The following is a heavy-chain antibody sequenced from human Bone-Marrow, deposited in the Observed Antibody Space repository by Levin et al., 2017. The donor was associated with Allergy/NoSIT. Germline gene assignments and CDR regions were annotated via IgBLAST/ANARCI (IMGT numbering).Heavy chain of an antibody. CDR1: GGSINSGSYY. D-gene: IGHD3-22*01. J-gene: IGHJ3*01. V-gene: IGHV4-61*02. CDR3: ARETTDNYDNSGFLEAFDL. Sequence: SETLSLTCTVSGGSINSGSYYWSWIRQPAGTGLEWIGRFHTSGSTHYNPSLKSRVTISVDTSKNQFSLKLSSLTAADTAMYYCARETTDNYDNSGFLEAFDLWGQGTKVTVSS. CDR2: FHTSGST.